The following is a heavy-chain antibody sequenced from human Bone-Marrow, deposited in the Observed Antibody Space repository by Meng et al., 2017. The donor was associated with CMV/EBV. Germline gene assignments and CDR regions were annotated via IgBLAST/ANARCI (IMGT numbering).Heavy chain of an antibody. J-gene: IGHJ4*02. CDR2: ISSSSSYI. D-gene: IGHD6-19*01. Sequence: GGSLRLSCAASGFTFSSYAMSWVRQAPGKGLEWVSSISSSSSYIYYADSVKGRFTISIDNAKNSLYLQMNSLRAEDTAVYYCARALQAYPTGYSSGWYPGYWGQGTLVTVS. CDR3: ARALQAYPTGYSSGWYPGY. V-gene: IGHV3-21*01. CDR1: GFTFSSYA.